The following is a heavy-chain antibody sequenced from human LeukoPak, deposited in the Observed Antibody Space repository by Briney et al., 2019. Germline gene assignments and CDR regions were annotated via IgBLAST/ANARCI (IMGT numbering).Heavy chain of an antibody. V-gene: IGHV4-59*01. CDR2: ICYSGST. CDR1: GGSISSYY. D-gene: IGHD3-16*02. Sequence: SETLSFTCTVSGGSISSYYWSWIRQPPGKGLEWIGYICYSGSTNYNPSLKSRVTISVDTSKNQFSLKLSSVTAADTAVYYCARSHYDYVWGSYRFSHYFDYWGQGTLVTVSS. CDR3: ARSHYDYVWGSYRFSHYFDY. J-gene: IGHJ4*02.